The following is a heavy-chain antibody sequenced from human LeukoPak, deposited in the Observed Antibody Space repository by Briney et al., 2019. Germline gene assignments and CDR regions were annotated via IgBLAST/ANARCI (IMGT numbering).Heavy chain of an antibody. CDR2: IIPIFGTA. D-gene: IGHD3-10*01. V-gene: IGHV1-69*06. Sequence: GSSVKVSCKASGGTFSSYAISWVRQAPGQGLEWMGGIIPIFGTANYAQKFQGRVTITADKSTSTAYMELSSLRSEDTAVYYCARDPVVRGVKKYYYYYMDVWGKGTTVTVSS. CDR3: ARDPVVRGVKKYYYYYMDV. CDR1: GGTFSSYA. J-gene: IGHJ6*03.